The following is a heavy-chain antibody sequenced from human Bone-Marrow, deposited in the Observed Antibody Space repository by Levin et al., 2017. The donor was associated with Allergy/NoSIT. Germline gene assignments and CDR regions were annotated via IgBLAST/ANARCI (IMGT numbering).Heavy chain of an antibody. V-gene: IGHV4-61*02. J-gene: IGHJ6*03. CDR2: IYISGGT. CDR1: GGSINSGSYY. Sequence: PSETLSLTCTVSGGSINSGSYYWSWVRQPAGKGLEWIGRIYISGGTNYNPSLKSRVTISVDTSKNQFSLKLSSVTAADTAVYYCARSPMVRGVGSYYYYMDVWGKGTTVTVSS. D-gene: IGHD3-10*01. CDR3: ARSPMVRGVGSYYYYMDV.